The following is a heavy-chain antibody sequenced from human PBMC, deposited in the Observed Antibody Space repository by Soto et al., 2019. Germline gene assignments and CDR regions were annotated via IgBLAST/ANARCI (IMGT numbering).Heavy chain of an antibody. CDR1: GFTFSSSA. CDR2: ISDSGGRT. J-gene: IGHJ5*02. Sequence: EEQLLESGGGLVQPGESLRLSCAASGFTFSSSAMNWVRQAPGKGLEWVSIISDSGGRTYYADSVRGRFTISRDNSTNTLYLQMNSLRAEDTAVYYCAKSLNINWKNWFDPWGQGTLVAVSS. V-gene: IGHV3-23*01. CDR3: AKSLNINWKNWFDP. D-gene: IGHD1-1*01.